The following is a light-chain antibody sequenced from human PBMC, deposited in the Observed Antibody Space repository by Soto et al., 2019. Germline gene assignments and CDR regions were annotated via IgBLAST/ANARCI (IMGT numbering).Light chain of an antibody. Sequence: ELALTQSPATLSLFPGGRATLSCRASQRVSSRFLAWYQQNPGQAPRLLLHGASTWATGIPDRFTGNGSGTDFTLSINRLEPEDFAVYYCQQYGGSSWTFGQGTKVDIK. V-gene: IGKV3-20*01. CDR3: QQYGGSSWT. CDR1: QRVSSRF. CDR2: GAS. J-gene: IGKJ1*01.